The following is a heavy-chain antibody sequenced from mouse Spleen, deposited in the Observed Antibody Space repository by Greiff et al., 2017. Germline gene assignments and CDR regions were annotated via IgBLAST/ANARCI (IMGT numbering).Heavy chain of an antibody. V-gene: IGHV3-6*01. Sequence: EVKLVESGPGLVKPSQSLSLTCSVTGYSITSGYYWKWIRQSLGNKLEWMGYISYDGSNNYNPSLKNRVSITRDTSKNQFFLKLNSVTTEDTATYYCARDDYYDGSYPFDYWGQGTTLTVSS. CDR3: ARDDYYDGSYPFDY. CDR2: ISYDGSN. J-gene: IGHJ2*01. D-gene: IGHD1-1*01. CDR1: GYSITSGYY.